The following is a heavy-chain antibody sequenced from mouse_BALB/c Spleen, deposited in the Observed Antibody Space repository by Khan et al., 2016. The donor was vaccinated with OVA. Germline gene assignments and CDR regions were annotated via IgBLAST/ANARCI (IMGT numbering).Heavy chain of an antibody. CDR2: IDPFNGGS. J-gene: IGHJ3*01. CDR1: GYSFTSYY. Sequence: VQLQQSGPELMKPGASVKISCKASGYSFTSYYIHWVKQSHGKTLEWIGYIDPFNGGSTYNQKFKVKATLTVDKSSNTAYMHLTSLTSEDSAVXYCARHGSTSWFPYWGQGTLVTVSA. V-gene: IGHV1S135*01. D-gene: IGHD1-1*01. CDR3: ARHGSTSWFPY.